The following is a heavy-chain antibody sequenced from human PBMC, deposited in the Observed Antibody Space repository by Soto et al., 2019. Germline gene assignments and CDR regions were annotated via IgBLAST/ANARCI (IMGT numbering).Heavy chain of an antibody. V-gene: IGHV3-23*01. J-gene: IGHJ6*03. CDR2: ISGSGGST. CDR1: GFTFSSYA. Sequence: GGSLRLSCAASGFTFSSYAMSWGRQAPGKGVEGGSAISGSGGSTYYADSVKGRFTISRDNSKNTLYLQMNSLRAEDTAVYYCAKGGYCSGGSCYDYYYYYMDVWGKGTTVTVSS. D-gene: IGHD2-15*01. CDR3: AKGGYCSGGSCYDYYYYYMDV.